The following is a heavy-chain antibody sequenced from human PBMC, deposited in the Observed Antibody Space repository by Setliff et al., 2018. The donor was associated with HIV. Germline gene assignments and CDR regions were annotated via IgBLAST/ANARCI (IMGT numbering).Heavy chain of an antibody. Sequence: ASVKVSCKASGFSFSRHYMHRVRQAPGEGLEWVAMINPSDGIPSYAQKFQDRVVVTRDTSRSIVYMELSSLLSEDTAVYFCTRAFPPMIPAAFDIWGLGTLGTVSS. CDR2: INPSDGIP. J-gene: IGHJ3*02. V-gene: IGHV1-46*01. CDR1: GFSFSRHY. CDR3: TRAFPPMIPAAFDI. D-gene: IGHD3-16*01.